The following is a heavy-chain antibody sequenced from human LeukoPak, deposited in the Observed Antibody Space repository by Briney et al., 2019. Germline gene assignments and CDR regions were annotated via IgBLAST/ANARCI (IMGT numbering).Heavy chain of an antibody. CDR1: GGSISSGSYY. V-gene: IGHV4-61*02. CDR3: ARSDIAAAGTPYSPYDAFDI. J-gene: IGHJ3*02. CDR2: IYTSGST. D-gene: IGHD6-13*01. Sequence: SETLSLTCTVSGGSISSGSYYWSWIRQPAGKGLEWIGRIYTSGSTNYNPSLKSRVTISVDTSKNQFSLKLSSVTAADTAVYYCARSDIAAAGTPYSPYDAFDIWGQGTMVTVSS.